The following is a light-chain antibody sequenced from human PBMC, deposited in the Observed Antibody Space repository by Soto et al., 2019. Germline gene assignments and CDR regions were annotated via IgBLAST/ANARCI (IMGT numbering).Light chain of an antibody. CDR2: DVS. CDR1: SSDVGNYNY. J-gene: IGLJ1*01. Sequence: QSVLTQPASVSGSPGQSITISCTGASSDVGNYNYVSWYQQHPGKAPKLIIYDVSNRHSGVSNRFSGSKSGNTASLTISGLQAEDEADYYCSSYTSSTTLYVFGTGTRSPS. V-gene: IGLV2-14*03. CDR3: SSYTSSTTLYV.